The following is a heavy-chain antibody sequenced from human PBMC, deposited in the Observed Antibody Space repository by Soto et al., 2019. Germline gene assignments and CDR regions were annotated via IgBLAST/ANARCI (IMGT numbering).Heavy chain of an antibody. V-gene: IGHV3-30*03. J-gene: IGHJ4*02. CDR3: ARGSRSSTSCPSY. CDR2: ISYDGSNK. CDR1: GFTFSSYS. D-gene: IGHD2-2*01. Sequence: VQLVESGGGLVKPGGSLRLSCAASGFTFSSYSMNWVRQAPGKGLEWVAVISYDGSNKYYADSVKGRFTISRDNSKNTLYLQMNSLRAEDTAVYYCARGSRSSTSCPSYWGQGTLVTVSS.